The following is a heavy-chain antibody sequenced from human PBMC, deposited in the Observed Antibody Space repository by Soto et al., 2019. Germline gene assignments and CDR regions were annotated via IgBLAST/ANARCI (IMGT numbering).Heavy chain of an antibody. J-gene: IGHJ5*02. V-gene: IGHV3-23*01. CDR3: AKASAWLFGNWCDP. Sequence: PGGSLRLSCAASGFSFTDFAMSWVRQPPGKGLEWVSSISGTGGRTHYADSVKGRFSISRDNSRNTLSLQMNSLRAEDTALYYCAKASAWLFGNWCDPWGQGTLVTVSS. D-gene: IGHD3-22*01. CDR2: ISGTGGRT. CDR1: GFSFTDFA.